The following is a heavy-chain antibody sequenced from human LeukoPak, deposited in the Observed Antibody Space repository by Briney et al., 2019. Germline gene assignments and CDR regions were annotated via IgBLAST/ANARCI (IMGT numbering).Heavy chain of an antibody. CDR2: TYYRSKWDN. CDR3: ARGTGVRGSFGWFDP. V-gene: IGHV6-1*01. CDR1: GDSVSSNSAA. D-gene: IGHD2-15*01. Sequence: SQTLSLTCAISGDSVSSNSAAWNWIRQSPSRGLEWLGRTYYRSKWDNDYAVSVKSRITINPDTSKNQFTLHLNSVTPEDTAVYYCARGTGVRGSFGWFDPWGQGTLVTVSS. J-gene: IGHJ5*02.